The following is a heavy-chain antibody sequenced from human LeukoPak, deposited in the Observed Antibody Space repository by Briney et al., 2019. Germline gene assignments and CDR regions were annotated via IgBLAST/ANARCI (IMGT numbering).Heavy chain of an antibody. J-gene: IGHJ5*02. Sequence: PGGSLRLSCAASGFTFSSYAMSWVRQAPGKGLEWVSAISGSGGSTYYADSVKGRFTISRDNSKNTLYLQMNSLRAEDTAVYYCAKDLTRGGSSSNWFDPWGQGTLVTVSS. V-gene: IGHV3-23*01. CDR1: GFTFSSYA. D-gene: IGHD2-15*01. CDR2: ISGSGGST. CDR3: AKDLTRGGSSSNWFDP.